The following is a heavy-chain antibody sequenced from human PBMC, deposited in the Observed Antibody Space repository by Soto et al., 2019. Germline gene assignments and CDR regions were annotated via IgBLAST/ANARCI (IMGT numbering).Heavy chain of an antibody. CDR3: AKGGSSGYPFDY. J-gene: IGHJ4*02. V-gene: IGHV3-23*01. CDR1: GFTFSSYA. CDR2: ISGSGGST. Sequence: TGGSLRLSCAASGFTFSSYAMSWVRQAPGKGLEWVSAISGSGGSTYYADSVKGRFTISRDNSKNTLYLQMNSPRAEDTAVYYCAKGGSSGYPFDYWGQGTLVTVSS. D-gene: IGHD3-22*01.